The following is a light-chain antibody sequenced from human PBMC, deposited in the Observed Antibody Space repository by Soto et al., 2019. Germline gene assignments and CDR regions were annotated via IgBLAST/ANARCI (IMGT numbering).Light chain of an antibody. CDR1: SSDVGTYNY. V-gene: IGLV2-11*01. Sequence: QSALTQPRSVYGALGQSVTISCPGTSSDVGTYNYVSWYQQHPGKAPKVMIYDVSERPSGVPDRFSGSKSGNTASLTISGIQAEYEDDDSCCSYAGSPRYVLGTGTKVTVL. J-gene: IGLJ1*01. CDR3: CSYAGSPRYV. CDR2: DVS.